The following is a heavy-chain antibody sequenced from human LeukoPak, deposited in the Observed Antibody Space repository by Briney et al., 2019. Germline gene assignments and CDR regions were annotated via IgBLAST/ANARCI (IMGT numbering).Heavy chain of an antibody. CDR3: ARRLGQQLIWFDP. CDR1: GGSISSSSYY. V-gene: IGHV4-39*07. J-gene: IGHJ5*02. CDR2: IYYSGST. D-gene: IGHD6-13*01. Sequence: SETLSLTCTVSGGSISSSSYYWGWIRQPPGKGLEWIGSIYYSGSTYYNPSLKSRVTISVDTSKNQFSLKLSSVTAADTAVYYCARRLGQQLIWFDPWGQGTLVTVSS.